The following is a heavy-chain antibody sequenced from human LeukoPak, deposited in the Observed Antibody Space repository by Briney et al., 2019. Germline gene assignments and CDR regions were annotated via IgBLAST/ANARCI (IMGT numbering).Heavy chain of an antibody. CDR1: GFASISYE. J-gene: IGHJ4*02. CDR2: FSSSGSTI. Sequence: PGGSLRLSCAASGFASISYEMNWVRQAPGKGVEWVSYFSSSGSTIYYAGSVKGRFTISRDNAINSLYLQMNSLRAEDTAVYYCSGGWAYYDRGAYWGQGTLVTVSS. D-gene: IGHD3-22*01. CDR3: SGGWAYYDRGAY. V-gene: IGHV3-48*03.